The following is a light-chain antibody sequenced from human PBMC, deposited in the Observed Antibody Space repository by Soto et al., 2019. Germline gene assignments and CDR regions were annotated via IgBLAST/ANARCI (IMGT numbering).Light chain of an antibody. J-gene: IGLJ1*01. CDR1: SRDVGGYNY. CDR2: EVS. CDR3: SSFTISSPLPFV. V-gene: IGLV2-14*01. Sequence: QSVLTQPASVSGSPGQSITISCIGTSRDVGGYNYVSWYQHHPGEAPKLMIYEVSNRPSGVSDRFSAAKSGNTASLTISGLQAGDEADYYCSSFTISSPLPFVFGTGTKVTGL.